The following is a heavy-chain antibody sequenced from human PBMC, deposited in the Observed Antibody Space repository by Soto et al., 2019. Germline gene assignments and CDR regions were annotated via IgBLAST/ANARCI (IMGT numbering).Heavy chain of an antibody. V-gene: IGHV3-23*01. CDR1: GFTFSNYA. Sequence: QLLESGGGLVQTGGSLRLSCTASGFTFSNYAMSWVRQAPGKGLEWVSGIRSSGESTYYADSVKGRLTITRDNSKNMLYLQINSLRAEDTAVYYCAKGGRRVLIPMDVWGQGTTVTVSS. CDR2: IRSSGEST. J-gene: IGHJ6*02. CDR3: AKGGRRVLIPMDV. D-gene: IGHD2-8*01.